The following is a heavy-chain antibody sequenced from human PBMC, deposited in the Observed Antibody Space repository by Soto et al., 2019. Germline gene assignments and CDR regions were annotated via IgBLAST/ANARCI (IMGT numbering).Heavy chain of an antibody. J-gene: IGHJ4*02. Sequence: GGSLRLSCAASGFTFSSYAMSWVRQAPGKGLEWVSAISGSGGSTYYADSVKGRFTISRDNSKNTLYLQMNSLRAEDTAVYYCAKGLGLYSGSRGSDYWGQGTLVTVSS. CDR3: AKGLGLYSGSRGSDY. CDR1: GFTFSSYA. CDR2: ISGSGGST. D-gene: IGHD5-12*01. V-gene: IGHV3-23*01.